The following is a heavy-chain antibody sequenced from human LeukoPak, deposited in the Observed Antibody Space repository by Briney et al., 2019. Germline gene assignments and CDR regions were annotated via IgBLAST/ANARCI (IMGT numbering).Heavy chain of an antibody. CDR2: IWYDGSNK. CDR3: ARVGYCSGGSCYPDYYYFYGMDV. J-gene: IGHJ6*02. CDR1: GFTFSNYG. V-gene: IGHV3-33*01. Sequence: PGGSLRLSCAAPGFTFSNYGMHWVRQAPGKGLEWGAVIWYDGSNKYYADSVKGRFTISRDNSRTTLYLQMNRLRAEDTAVYYCARVGYCSGGSCYPDYYYFYGMDVWGQGTTVTVSS. D-gene: IGHD2-15*01.